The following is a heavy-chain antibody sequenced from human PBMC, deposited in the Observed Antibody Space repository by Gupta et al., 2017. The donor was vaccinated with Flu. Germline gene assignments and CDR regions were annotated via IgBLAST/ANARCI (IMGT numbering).Heavy chain of an antibody. CDR1: GFTFSSYA. Sequence: EVQLLESGGGLVQPGGSLRLSCAASGFTFSSYAMSWVRQAPGKGLEWVSAISGSGGSTYYADSVKGRFTISRDNSKNTLYLQMNSLRAEDTAVYYCAKRLWVTTTIIASLFDYWGQGTLVTVSS. V-gene: IGHV3-23*01. D-gene: IGHD3-22*01. CDR3: AKRLWVTTTIIASLFDY. CDR2: ISGSGGST. J-gene: IGHJ4*02.